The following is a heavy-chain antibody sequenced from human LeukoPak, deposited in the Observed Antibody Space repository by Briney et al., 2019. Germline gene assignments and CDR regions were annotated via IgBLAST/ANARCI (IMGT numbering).Heavy chain of an antibody. D-gene: IGHD6-6*01. CDR1: GYTFTGYY. Sequence: ASVKVSCKASGYTFTGYYMHWVRQAPGQGLEWMGWINPNSGGTNYAQKFQGRVTMTGDTSISTAYMELSRLRSDDTAVYYCARESIAARPAAFDYWGQGTLATVSS. CDR2: INPNSGGT. J-gene: IGHJ4*02. V-gene: IGHV1-2*02. CDR3: ARESIAARPAAFDY.